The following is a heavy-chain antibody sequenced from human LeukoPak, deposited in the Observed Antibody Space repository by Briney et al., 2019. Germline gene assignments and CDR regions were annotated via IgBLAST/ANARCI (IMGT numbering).Heavy chain of an antibody. D-gene: IGHD3-3*01. J-gene: IGHJ5*02. Sequence: SETLSLTCAVYGGXFSGYYCSWIRQPPDKGRECIGVIHHSGSTNYNPSLKSRITISLGTSKNQFSLKLRSVTAADTAVYYCARRAVFGAEGGWFDPWGQGTLVTVSS. CDR2: IHHSGST. CDR1: GGXFSGYY. V-gene: IGHV4-34*01. CDR3: ARRAVFGAEGGWFDP.